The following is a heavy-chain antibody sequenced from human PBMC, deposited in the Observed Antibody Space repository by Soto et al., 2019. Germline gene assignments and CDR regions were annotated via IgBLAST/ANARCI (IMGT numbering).Heavy chain of an antibody. CDR2: ISYDGSNK. V-gene: IGHV3-30-3*01. Sequence: GGSLRLSCAASGFTFSSYAMSWVRQAPGKGLEWVAVISYDGSNKYYADSVKGRFTISRDNSKNTLYLQMNSLRAEDTAVYYCASTVDIWGQGTMVTV. CDR1: GFTFSSYA. CDR3: ASTVDI. J-gene: IGHJ3*02.